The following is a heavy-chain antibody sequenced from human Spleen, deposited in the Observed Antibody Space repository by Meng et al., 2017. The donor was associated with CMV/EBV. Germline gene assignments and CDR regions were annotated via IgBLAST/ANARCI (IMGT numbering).Heavy chain of an antibody. J-gene: IGHJ4*02. CDR3: ARRGDFRTAYLVDY. V-gene: IGHV3-53*01. CDR1: GFTVSSNY. CDR2: IYSGGST. D-gene: IGHD3/OR15-3a*01. Sequence: GGSLRLSCAASGFTVSSNYMSWVRQAPGKGLEWVSVIYSGGSTYYADSVKGRFTISRDNSKNTLYLQMNSLRAEDTAVYYCARRGDFRTAYLVDYWGQGTLVTVSS.